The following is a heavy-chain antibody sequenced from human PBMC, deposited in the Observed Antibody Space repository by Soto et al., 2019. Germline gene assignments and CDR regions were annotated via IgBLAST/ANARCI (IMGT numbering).Heavy chain of an antibody. V-gene: IGHV1-18*01. CDR1: GYTFTSYG. Sequence: ASLKVSCKSSGYTFTSYGISCVRQTPGQGLEWMGWVSAYNGNTNYAQKLQGRVTMTTDTSTSTAYMELRSLRSDDTAVYYCARVYSYGEYYFDYWGQGTLVTVSS. J-gene: IGHJ4*02. CDR3: ARVYSYGEYYFDY. D-gene: IGHD5-18*01. CDR2: VSAYNGNT.